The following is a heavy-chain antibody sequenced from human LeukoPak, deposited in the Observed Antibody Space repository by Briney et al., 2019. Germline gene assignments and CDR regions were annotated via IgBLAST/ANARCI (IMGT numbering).Heavy chain of an antibody. D-gene: IGHD2-15*01. V-gene: IGHV3-21*01. Sequence: GGSLRLSCAASGFTFSSYSMNWVRQAPGKGLEWVSSISSSSSYIYYADSVKGRFTISRDNAKNSLYLQMNSLRAEDTAVYYCARGVAHYYYMDVWGKGTTVTVSS. CDR3: ARGVAHYYYMDV. J-gene: IGHJ6*03. CDR1: GFTFSSYS. CDR2: ISSSSSYI.